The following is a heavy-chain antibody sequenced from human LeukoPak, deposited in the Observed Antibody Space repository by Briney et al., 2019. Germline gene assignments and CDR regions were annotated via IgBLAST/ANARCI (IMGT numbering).Heavy chain of an antibody. V-gene: IGHV3-9*01. CDR2: ISWNSGSI. D-gene: IGHD3-22*01. J-gene: IGHJ4*02. CDR3: AKSATYYYDSSGYLIDY. Sequence: PGRSLRLSCAASGFTFDDYAMHWVRQAPGKGLEWVSGISWNSGSIGYADSVKGRFTISRDNAKNSLYLQMNSLRAEDTALYYCAKSATYYYDSSGYLIDYWGQGTLVTVSS. CDR1: GFTFDDYA.